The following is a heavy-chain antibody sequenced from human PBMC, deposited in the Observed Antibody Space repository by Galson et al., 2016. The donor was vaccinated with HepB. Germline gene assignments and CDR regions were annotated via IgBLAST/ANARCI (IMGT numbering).Heavy chain of an antibody. D-gene: IGHD6-6*01. J-gene: IGHJ6*04. CDR3: ARDVGEGLGSSSTDYNYYYYGMDV. CDR1: GYTFTNYY. V-gene: IGHV1-46*03. Sequence: SVKVSCKASGYTFTNYYMHWVRQAPGQGLEWMGIIDPSGGRTSYAQRLQGRVTMTGDTSTSTVYMELSRLRSEDTAVYYCARDVGEGLGSSSTDYNYYYYGMDVWGKGTTVTVSS. CDR2: IDPSGGRT.